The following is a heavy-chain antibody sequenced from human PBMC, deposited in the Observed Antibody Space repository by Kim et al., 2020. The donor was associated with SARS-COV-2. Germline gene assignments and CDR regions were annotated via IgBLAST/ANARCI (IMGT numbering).Heavy chain of an antibody. Sequence: SHKFQGRVTITRDPSASTAYMDLSSLRSEDTAVYYCARDVMAAAGTLLDFWGQGTQVTVSS. CDR3: ARDVMAAAGTLLDF. V-gene: IGHV1-3*01. D-gene: IGHD6-13*01. J-gene: IGHJ4*02.